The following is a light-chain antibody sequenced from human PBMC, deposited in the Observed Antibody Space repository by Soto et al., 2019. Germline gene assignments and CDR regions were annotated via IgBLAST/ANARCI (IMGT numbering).Light chain of an antibody. Sequence: DIQMTQSPSTLYASVEDRVIITCRASQSINSWLAWYQQKPGKAHKLLIYKGSSLESAVPSRFSGNGSGTEFTLTIRSLQPDDFATYYCQQYNSYWTFGKGTKVEVK. CDR1: QSINSW. CDR2: KGS. V-gene: IGKV1-5*03. J-gene: IGKJ1*01. CDR3: QQYNSYWT.